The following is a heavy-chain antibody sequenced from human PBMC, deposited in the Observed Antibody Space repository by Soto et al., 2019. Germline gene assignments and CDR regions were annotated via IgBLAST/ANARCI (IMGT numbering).Heavy chain of an antibody. CDR1: GFTFSSYG. CDR2: ISYDGSNK. D-gene: IGHD3-10*01. J-gene: IGHJ3*02. V-gene: IGHV3-30*18. CDR3: AKDWGYYGSGSYADDAFDI. Sequence: QVQLVESGGGVVQPGRSLRLSCAASGFTFSSYGMHWVRQAPGKGLEWVAVISYDGSNKYYADAVKGRFTISRDNSKNPLYLQMNSLRAEDSAVYYCAKDWGYYGSGSYADDAFDIWGQGTMVTVSS.